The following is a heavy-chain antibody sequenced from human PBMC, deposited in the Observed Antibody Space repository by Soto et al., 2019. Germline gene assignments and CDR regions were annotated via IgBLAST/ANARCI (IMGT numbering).Heavy chain of an antibody. V-gene: IGHV4-39*01. Sequence: QLQLQESGPGLVKPSETLSLTCTVSGGSISSSSYYWGWIRQPPGKGLEWIGSIYYSGSTYYNPSLKTRVTISVDTFKPHCSPDLFSVTADISAVYYCASPMLEHRHAFDIWGQGTMVTVSS. D-gene: IGHD3-16*01. J-gene: IGHJ3*02. CDR1: GGSISSSSYY. CDR2: IYYSGST. CDR3: ASPMLEHRHAFDI.